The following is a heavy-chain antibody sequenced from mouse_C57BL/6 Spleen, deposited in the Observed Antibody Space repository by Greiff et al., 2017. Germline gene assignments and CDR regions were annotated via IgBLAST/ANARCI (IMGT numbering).Heavy chain of an antibody. CDR3: ARHYYGSSSYFDV. Sequence: EVHLVESGPGMVKPSQSLSLTCTVTGYSITSGYDWHWIRHFPGNKLEWMGYIRYSGSTNYNPSLKSRISITHDTSKNHFFLKLNSVTTEDTATYYCARHYYGSSSYFDVWGTGTTVTVSS. CDR1: GYSITSGYD. V-gene: IGHV3-1*01. CDR2: IRYSGST. D-gene: IGHD1-1*01. J-gene: IGHJ1*03.